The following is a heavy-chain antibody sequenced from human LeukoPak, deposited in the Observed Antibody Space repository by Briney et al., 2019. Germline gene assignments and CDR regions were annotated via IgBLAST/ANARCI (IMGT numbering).Heavy chain of an antibody. V-gene: IGHV5-51*01. Sequence: GESLKISCKGSGYSFTSYWIGWVRQMPGKGLEWMGIIYPGDSDTRYSPSFQGQVTISADKSISTAYLQWSSLKASDTAMYYCARHGTYYYDSSGPMDVWGKGTTVTVSS. CDR2: IYPGDSDT. D-gene: IGHD3-22*01. CDR3: ARHGTYYYDSSGPMDV. CDR1: GYSFTSYW. J-gene: IGHJ6*03.